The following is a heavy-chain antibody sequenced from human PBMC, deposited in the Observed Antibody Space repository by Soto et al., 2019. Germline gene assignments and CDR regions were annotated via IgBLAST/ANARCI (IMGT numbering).Heavy chain of an antibody. CDR3: ARSGVSFVNGYYYYGMDV. Sequence: SVKVSCKASGGTFSSYAISWVRQAPGQGLEWMGGIIPIFGTANYAQKFQGRVTITADESTSTAYMELSSLRSEDTAVYYCARSGVSFVNGYYYYGMDVWGQGTTVTVSS. CDR1: GGTFSSYA. CDR2: IIPIFGTA. J-gene: IGHJ6*02. V-gene: IGHV1-69*13.